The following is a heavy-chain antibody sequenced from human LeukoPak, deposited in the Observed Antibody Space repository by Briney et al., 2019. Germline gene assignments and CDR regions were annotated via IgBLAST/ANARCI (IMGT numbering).Heavy chain of an antibody. CDR2: IYTSGTT. CDR1: GGSITSYY. J-gene: IGHJ6*03. CDR3: ARGRGPDYDYYYMDV. Sequence: SETLSLTCIVAGGSITSYYWSWIRQPPGKGLEWIGRIYTSGTTKYNPSLKSRVTISVDTSKNQFSLRLSSVTAADTAVYYCARGRGPDYDYYYMDVWGKGTTVTVSS. V-gene: IGHV4-4*07.